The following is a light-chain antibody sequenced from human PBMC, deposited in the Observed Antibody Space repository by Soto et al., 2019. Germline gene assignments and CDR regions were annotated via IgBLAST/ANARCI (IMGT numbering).Light chain of an antibody. J-gene: IGLJ1*01. CDR3: SSYTTTYTPLYV. Sequence: QSVLTQPASMSGSPGQSITISCTGTSSDVGNYNYVSWYQQYPGRVPKLLIYMVSNRPSGVSNRFSGPKSGNTASLTISGLQAEDEAGYYCSSYTTTYTPLYVFGTGTRSPS. CDR2: MVS. V-gene: IGLV2-14*01. CDR1: SSDVGNYNY.